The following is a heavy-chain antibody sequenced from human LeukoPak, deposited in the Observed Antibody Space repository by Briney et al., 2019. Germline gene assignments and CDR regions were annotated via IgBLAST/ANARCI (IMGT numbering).Heavy chain of an antibody. Sequence: GGSLRLSCAASGFTFDDYAMHWVRQAPGKGLEWVSGINWNSGRIGYADSVKGRFTISRDNAKNSLYLQMNSLRAEDTALYYCARWSGYVDYWGQGTLVTVSS. D-gene: IGHD3-3*01. CDR3: ARWSGYVDY. V-gene: IGHV3-9*01. CDR1: GFTFDDYA. CDR2: INWNSGRI. J-gene: IGHJ4*02.